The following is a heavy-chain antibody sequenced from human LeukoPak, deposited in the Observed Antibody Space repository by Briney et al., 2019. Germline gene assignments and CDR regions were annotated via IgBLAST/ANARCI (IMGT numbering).Heavy chain of an antibody. D-gene: IGHD4-4*01. CDR2: INHSGST. Sequence: SETLSLTCAVYGGSFSGYYWSWIRQPPGKGHEWIGEINHSGSTNYNPSLKSRVTISVDTSKNQFSLKLSSVTAADTAVYYCAIPEYDYSNYVAFDIWGQGTMVTVSS. CDR3: AIPEYDYSNYVAFDI. J-gene: IGHJ3*02. V-gene: IGHV4-34*01. CDR1: GGSFSGYY.